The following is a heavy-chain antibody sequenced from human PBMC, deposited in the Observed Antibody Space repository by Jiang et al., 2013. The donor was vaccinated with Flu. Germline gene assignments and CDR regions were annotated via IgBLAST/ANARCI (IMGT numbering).Heavy chain of an antibody. D-gene: IGHD6-13*01. Sequence: IFWDDDKRYSPSLKSRLTITKDTSKNQVVLTMTNMDPMDTATYYCSRRGSSWYDPWGQGTLVTVSS. V-gene: IGHV2-5*02. CDR3: SRRGSSWYDP. CDR2: IFWDDDK. J-gene: IGHJ5*02.